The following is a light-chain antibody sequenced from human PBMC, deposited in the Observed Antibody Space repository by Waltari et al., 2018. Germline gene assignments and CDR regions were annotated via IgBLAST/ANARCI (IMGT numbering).Light chain of an antibody. CDR1: QSLLNSNGNNY. J-gene: IGKJ2*01. V-gene: IGKV2-28*01. CDR2: LGS. Sequence: DIVMTQSPLSLPVTPGEPASISCRSSQSLLNSNGNNYLDWHLQKPGQSPQLLICLGSNRASGVPDRFSGSGSGTDFTLKISRVEAEDVGVYFCMQALQTPYTFGQGTKLEIK. CDR3: MQALQTPYT.